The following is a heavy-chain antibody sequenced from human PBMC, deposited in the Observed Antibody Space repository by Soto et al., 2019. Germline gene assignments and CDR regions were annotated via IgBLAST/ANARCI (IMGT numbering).Heavy chain of an antibody. CDR3: ARAGGYGLYYFDY. CDR1: GYTFTGYY. D-gene: IGHD5-12*01. V-gene: IGHV1-2*02. Sequence: AASVKVSCKASGYTFTGYYMHWVRQAPGQGLEWMGWINPNSGGTNYAQKFQGRVTMTRDTSISTAYMELSRLRSDDTAVYYCARAGGYGLYYFDYWGQGTLVTVSS. J-gene: IGHJ4*02. CDR2: INPNSGGT.